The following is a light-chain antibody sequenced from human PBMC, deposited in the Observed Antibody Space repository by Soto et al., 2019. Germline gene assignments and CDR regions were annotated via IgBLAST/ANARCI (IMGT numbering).Light chain of an antibody. Sequence: VLTQSPATLSLSPGERVTLSCRASQSIHTSLAWYQQKSGKPPRLVIYDSTLRANGVPDRFGGSRSGTEFTLTINSLEPEDFAVYYCQQRSNWPTTFGQGTKVDIK. CDR2: DST. CDR3: QQRSNWPTT. J-gene: IGKJ1*01. CDR1: QSIHTS. V-gene: IGKV3-11*01.